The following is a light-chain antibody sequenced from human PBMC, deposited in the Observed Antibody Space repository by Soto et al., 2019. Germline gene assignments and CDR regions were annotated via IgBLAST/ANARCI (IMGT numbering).Light chain of an antibody. Sequence: EIVLTQSPGTLSLSPGERATLSCRASQSVSSNYLAWYRQTPGQAPRLLISGASSRATGIPDRFSGSGSGKDFTLTISRLEPEDFAVYYCQLYDSSSLFSFGPGTKVEVK. V-gene: IGKV3-20*01. CDR3: QLYDSSSLFS. J-gene: IGKJ3*01. CDR2: GAS. CDR1: QSVSSNY.